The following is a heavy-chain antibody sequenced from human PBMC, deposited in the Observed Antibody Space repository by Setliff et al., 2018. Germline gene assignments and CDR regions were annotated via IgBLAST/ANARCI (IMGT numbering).Heavy chain of an antibody. CDR2: IYTGDSDT. Sequence: GESLKISCKGSGYTFTNYWIAWVRQMPGKGLEWMGIIYTGDSDTRYSPSFQGQVTFSADKSISTAYLQWSSLKASGTATYYCARDSNYEGAYDYWGQGTLVTVSS. D-gene: IGHD4-4*01. V-gene: IGHV5-51*01. CDR1: GYTFTNYW. J-gene: IGHJ4*02. CDR3: ARDSNYEGAYDY.